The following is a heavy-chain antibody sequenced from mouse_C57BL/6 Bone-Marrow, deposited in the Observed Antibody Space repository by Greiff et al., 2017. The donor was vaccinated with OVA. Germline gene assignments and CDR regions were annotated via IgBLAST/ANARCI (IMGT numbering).Heavy chain of an antibody. J-gene: IGHJ3*01. CDR1: GFTFSSYA. D-gene: IGHD2-3*01. CDR3: AREDGYYFAWFAY. Sequence: EVMLVESGGGLVKPGGSLKLSCAASGFTFSSYAMSWVRQTPEKRLEWVATISAGGSYTYYPDNVKGRFTISRDNSKNNVYLQLSHLKSEDTAMYYCAREDGYYFAWFAYWGQGPLVTVSA. V-gene: IGHV5-4*01. CDR2: ISAGGSYT.